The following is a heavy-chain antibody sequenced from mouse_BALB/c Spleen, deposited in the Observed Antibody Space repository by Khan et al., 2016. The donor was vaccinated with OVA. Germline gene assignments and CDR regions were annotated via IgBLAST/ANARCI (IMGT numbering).Heavy chain of an antibody. Sequence: QVQLQQSGAELARPGASVKLSCKASGYTFTNYWMQWVKQRPGQGLEWIGTTYPGNGDTRYTQNFKGKATLTADKSSNTAYMQLGSLASEDSAVDYCARGGITTGYFDYWGLGTTLTVSS. D-gene: IGHD1-1*01. CDR2: TYPGNGDT. CDR3: ARGGITTGYFDY. CDR1: GYTFTNYW. J-gene: IGHJ2*01. V-gene: IGHV1-87*01.